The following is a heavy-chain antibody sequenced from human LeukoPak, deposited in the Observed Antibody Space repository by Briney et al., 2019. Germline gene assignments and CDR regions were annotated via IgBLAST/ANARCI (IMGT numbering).Heavy chain of an antibody. CDR3: ARVVVVPAAILGDAFDI. D-gene: IGHD2-2*02. Sequence: SVKVSCKASGFTFTSSAMQWVRQARGQRLEWIGWIVVGSGNANYAQKFQERVTITRDMSTSTAYMELSSLRSEDTAVYYCARVVVVPAAILGDAFDIWGQGTMVTVSS. CDR2: IVVGSGNA. J-gene: IGHJ3*02. V-gene: IGHV1-58*02. CDR1: GFTFTSSA.